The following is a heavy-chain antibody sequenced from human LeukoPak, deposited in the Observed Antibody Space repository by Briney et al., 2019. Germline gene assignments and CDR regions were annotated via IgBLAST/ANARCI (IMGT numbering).Heavy chain of an antibody. Sequence: GGSLRLSCAASGFTFSTYSMNWVRQAPGKGLEWVSSISSSSSYISYADSVKGRFTISRDNAKNSLYLQMNSLRAEDTALYYCARDFLSSGWYGVDVDYWGQGTLVTVSS. CDR1: GFTFSTYS. V-gene: IGHV3-21*04. D-gene: IGHD6-19*01. CDR2: ISSSSSYI. CDR3: ARDFLSSGWYGVDVDY. J-gene: IGHJ4*02.